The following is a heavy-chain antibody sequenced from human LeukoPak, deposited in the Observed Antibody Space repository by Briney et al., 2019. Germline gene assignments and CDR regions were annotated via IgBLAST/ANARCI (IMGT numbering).Heavy chain of an antibody. Sequence: SETLSLTCTVSGGSISSSSYYWGWLRQPPGKGLEWIGSIYYSGSTYYNPSLKSRVTISVDTSKNQFSLKLSSVTAADTAVYSCARLKAMVRGVIDYWGQGTLVTVSS. CDR1: GGSISSSSYY. J-gene: IGHJ4*02. CDR3: ARLKAMVRGVIDY. V-gene: IGHV4-39*01. D-gene: IGHD3-10*01. CDR2: IYYSGST.